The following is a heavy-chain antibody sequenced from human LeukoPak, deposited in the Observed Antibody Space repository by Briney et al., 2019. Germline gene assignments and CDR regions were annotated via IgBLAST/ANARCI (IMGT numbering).Heavy chain of an antibody. CDR2: ISAYNGNT. CDR1: GYTFTSYG. V-gene: IGHV1-18*01. Sequence: ASVKVSCKASGYTFTSYGISWVRQAPGQGLEWMGWISAYNGNTNYAQKLQGRVTMTTDTSTSTAYMELRSLRSDDTAVYYCARGGRWEGYYDFWSGYHPFDYWGQGTLVTVSS. D-gene: IGHD3-3*01. CDR3: ARGGRWEGYYDFWSGYHPFDY. J-gene: IGHJ4*02.